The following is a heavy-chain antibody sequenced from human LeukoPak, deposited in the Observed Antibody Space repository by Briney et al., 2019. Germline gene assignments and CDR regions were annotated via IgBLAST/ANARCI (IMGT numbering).Heavy chain of an antibody. J-gene: IGHJ4*02. Sequence: GGSLRLSYAASGFTFSSYWMSWVRQAPGKGLEWVANIKQDGSEKYYVDSVKGQFTISRGNAKNSVYLQMNSLRAEDTAVYYCGRSRTMDTWDYWGQGTLVTVSS. V-gene: IGHV3-7*03. CDR1: GFTFSSYW. CDR3: GRSRTMDTWDY. CDR2: IKQDGSEK. D-gene: IGHD5-18*01.